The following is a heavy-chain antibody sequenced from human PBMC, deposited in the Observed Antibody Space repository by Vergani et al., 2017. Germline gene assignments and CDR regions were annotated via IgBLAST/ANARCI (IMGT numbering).Heavy chain of an antibody. CDR3: AKGKTSSGWYLDY. CDR1: GFTFDDYA. J-gene: IGHJ4*02. V-gene: IGHV3-9*01. D-gene: IGHD6-19*01. CDR2: ISWNSGSI. Sequence: EVQLVESGGGLVQPGRSLRLSCAASGFTFDDYAMHWVQQAPGKGLEWVSGISWNSGSIGYADSVKGRFTISRDNAKNSLYLQMNSLRAEDTALYYCAKGKTSSGWYLDYWGQGTLVTVSS.